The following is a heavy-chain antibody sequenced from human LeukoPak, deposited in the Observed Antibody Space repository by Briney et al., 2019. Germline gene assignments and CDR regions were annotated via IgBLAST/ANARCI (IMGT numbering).Heavy chain of an antibody. CDR2: ISCNSGSI. J-gene: IGHJ3*02. D-gene: IGHD3-10*01. V-gene: IGHV3-9*01. CDR3: AKDKRPYYYGSGSYYGAFDI. Sequence: GGSLRLSCAASGFTFDDYAMHWVRQAPGKGLEWVSGISCNSGSIGYADSVKGRFTISRDNAKNSLYLQMNSLRAEDTALYYCAKDKRPYYYGSGSYYGAFDIWGQGTMVTVSS. CDR1: GFTFDDYA.